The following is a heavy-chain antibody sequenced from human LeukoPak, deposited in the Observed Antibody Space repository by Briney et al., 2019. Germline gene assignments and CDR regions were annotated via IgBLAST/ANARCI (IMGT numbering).Heavy chain of an antibody. Sequence: SETLSLTCTDSGGSISSFYWNWIRQPPGKGLEWIGYIYYSGSTDYNPTNYNPSLKSRVTISVDTSKKQFSLKLSSVTAADTAVYYCARGGLGASPYFDYWGQGTLVTVSS. D-gene: IGHD1-26*01. CDR2: IYYSGSTDYNPT. J-gene: IGHJ4*02. CDR3: ARGGLGASPYFDY. CDR1: GGSISSFY. V-gene: IGHV4-59*01.